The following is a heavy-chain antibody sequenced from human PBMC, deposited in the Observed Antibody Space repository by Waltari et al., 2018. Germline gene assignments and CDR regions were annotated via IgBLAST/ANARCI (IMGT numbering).Heavy chain of an antibody. V-gene: IGHV4-34*01. J-gene: IGHJ4*02. D-gene: IGHD6-13*01. CDR2: INTSGST. CDR1: GGSFSGSY. Sequence: QVQLQQWGAGLLKPSETLTLTCAVYGGSFSGSYWSWIRQPPGTGLEWHGDINTSGSTNYNPSLKSRVTISVDTSKNQFSLKLSSVTAADTAVYYCARHFWVYSSSWDRSGFDYWGQGTLVTVSS. CDR3: ARHFWVYSSSWDRSGFDY.